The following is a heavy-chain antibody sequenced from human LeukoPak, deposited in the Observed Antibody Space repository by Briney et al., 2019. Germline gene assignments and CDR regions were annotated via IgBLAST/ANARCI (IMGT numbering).Heavy chain of an antibody. V-gene: IGHV1-46*01. J-gene: IGHJ4*02. D-gene: IGHD3-10*01. CDR1: GYTFTSYY. CDR3: ARGARATLLLWFGDAGWDY. CDR2: INPSGGST. Sequence: GASVKVSCKASGYTFTSYYMHWVRQAPGQGLEWMGIINPSGGSTSYAQKFQGRVTMTRDTSTSTVYMELRSLRSEDTAVYYCARGARATLLLWFGDAGWDYWGQGTLVTVSS.